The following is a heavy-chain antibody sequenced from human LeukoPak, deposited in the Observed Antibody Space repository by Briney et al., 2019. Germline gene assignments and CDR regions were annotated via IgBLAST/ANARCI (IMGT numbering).Heavy chain of an antibody. V-gene: IGHV4-61*02. CDR3: ARGEEGTYYYGSGSYQLRGYYFNY. Sequence: PSETLSLTCTVSGGSISSGSYYWSWIRQPAGKGLEWIGRIYTSGSTNYNPSLKSRVTISVDTSKNQFSLKLSSVTAADTAVYYCARGEEGTYYYGSGSYQLRGYYFNYWGQGTLVTVSS. CDR1: GGSISSGSYY. CDR2: IYTSGST. D-gene: IGHD3-10*01. J-gene: IGHJ4*02.